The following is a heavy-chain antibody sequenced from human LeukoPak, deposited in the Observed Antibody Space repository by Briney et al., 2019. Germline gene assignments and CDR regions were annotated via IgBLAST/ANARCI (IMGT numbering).Heavy chain of an antibody. J-gene: IGHJ6*02. Sequence: SVKVSCKASGGTFSSYAVSWVRQAPGQGLEWMGGIIPIFGTANYAQKFQGRVTITADESTSTAYMELSSLRSEDTAVYYCARDLGYYDSSGSYYYYYGMDVWGQGTTVTVSS. CDR1: GGTFSSYA. D-gene: IGHD3-22*01. CDR3: ARDLGYYDSSGSYYYYYGMDV. V-gene: IGHV1-69*13. CDR2: IIPIFGTA.